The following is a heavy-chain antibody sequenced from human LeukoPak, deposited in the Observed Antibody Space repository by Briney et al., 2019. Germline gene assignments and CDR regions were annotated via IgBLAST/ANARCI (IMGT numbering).Heavy chain of an antibody. CDR1: GFTFSSYA. Sequence: GGSLRLSCAASGFTFSSYAMNWVRQAPGKGLEWVSGIGAGGSTTYADSVKGRFTISRDNSQNTLYLQMNSLRAEDTALYHCAKFDYWGQGTLVTVSS. J-gene: IGHJ4*02. CDR3: AKFDY. V-gene: IGHV3-23*01. CDR2: IGAGGST.